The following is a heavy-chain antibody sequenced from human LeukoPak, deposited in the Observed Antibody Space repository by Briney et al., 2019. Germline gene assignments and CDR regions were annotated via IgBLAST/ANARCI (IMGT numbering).Heavy chain of an antibody. Sequence: PGGSLRLSCAASGFTFSSYAMHWVRQAPGKGPEWVAVISYDGSNKYYADSVKGRFTISRDNSKNTLYLQMNSLRAEDTAVYYCARDAGCGSGSYYSYYFDYWGQGTLVTVSS. CDR3: ARDAGCGSGSYYSYYFDY. D-gene: IGHD3-10*01. CDR1: GFTFSSYA. CDR2: ISYDGSNK. V-gene: IGHV3-30*04. J-gene: IGHJ4*02.